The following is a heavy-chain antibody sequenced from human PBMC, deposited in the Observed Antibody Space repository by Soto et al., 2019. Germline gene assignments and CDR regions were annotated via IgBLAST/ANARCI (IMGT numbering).Heavy chain of an antibody. CDR2: IYYSGST. V-gene: IGHV4-31*03. CDR3: ARAGPDHRNNWFDP. Sequence: KPSETLSLTCTVSGGSISSGGYYWSWIRQHPGKGLEWIGYIYYSGSTYYNPSLKSRVTISVDTSKNQFSLKLSSVTAADTAVYYCARAGPDHRNNWFDPWGQGTLVTVSS. D-gene: IGHD2-8*02. CDR1: GGSISSGGYY. J-gene: IGHJ5*02.